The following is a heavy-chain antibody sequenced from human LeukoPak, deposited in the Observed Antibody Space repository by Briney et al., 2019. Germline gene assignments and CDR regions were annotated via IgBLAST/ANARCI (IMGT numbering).Heavy chain of an antibody. CDR1: GFTFSSYA. Sequence: GGTLRLSCAASGFTFSSYAMTWVRQAPGKGLEWVSGISGRAASTYYADSVKGRFTIFRDNAKNTLYLQMSSLRVEDTAVYYCARWDSTSWLDYSYYYMDVWGKGTTVTVSS. V-gene: IGHV3-23*01. J-gene: IGHJ6*03. CDR2: ISGRAAST. CDR3: ARWDSTSWLDYSYYYMDV. D-gene: IGHD6-6*01.